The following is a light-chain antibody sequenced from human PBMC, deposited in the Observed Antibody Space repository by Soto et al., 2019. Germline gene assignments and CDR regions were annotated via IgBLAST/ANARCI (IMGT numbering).Light chain of an antibody. Sequence: QSALTQPASVSGSPGQSITISCTGTSSDVGSYNLVSWYQQHPGKAPKLMIYEGSKRPSGVSNRFSGSKSGNTASLTISGLQAEDEADYYCCSYAGSSTSGYVFGTGIKVAVL. V-gene: IGLV2-23*01. CDR3: CSYAGSSTSGYV. J-gene: IGLJ1*01. CDR2: EGS. CDR1: SSDVGSYNL.